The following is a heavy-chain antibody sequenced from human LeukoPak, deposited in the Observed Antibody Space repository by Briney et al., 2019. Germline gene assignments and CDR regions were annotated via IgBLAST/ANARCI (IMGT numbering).Heavy chain of an antibody. V-gene: IGHV3-30*18. CDR3: AKEGTPQVSAWYDL. CDR2: ISYEGGTQ. J-gene: IGHJ5*02. Sequence: PGGSLRLSCAASGVTLSPYGMHWVRQAPGKGLEWVAVISYEGGTQHYADSVKGRFIISRDNPRNTLYLQMNILRTEDTAVYYCAKEGTPQVSAWYDLWGHGTQVIASS. CDR1: GVTLSPYG. D-gene: IGHD3-10*01.